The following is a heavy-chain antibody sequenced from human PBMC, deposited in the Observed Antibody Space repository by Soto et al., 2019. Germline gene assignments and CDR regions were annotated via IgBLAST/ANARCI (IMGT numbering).Heavy chain of an antibody. CDR2: IIPIFGTA. J-gene: IGHJ6*02. V-gene: IGHV1-69*12. D-gene: IGHD1-26*01. CDR3: ARDLRSGSYSEQYYYYGMDV. Sequence: QVQLVQSGAEVKKPGSSVKVSCKASGGTFSSYAISWVRQAPGQGLEWMGGIIPIFGTANYAQKFQGRVTITADESTSTAYMELSSLRSEDTAVYYCARDLRSGSYSEQYYYYGMDVWGQGTTVTVSS. CDR1: GGTFSSYA.